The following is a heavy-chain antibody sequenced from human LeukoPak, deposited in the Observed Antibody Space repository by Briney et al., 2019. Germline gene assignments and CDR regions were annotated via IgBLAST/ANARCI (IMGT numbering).Heavy chain of an antibody. J-gene: IGHJ5*02. CDR3: AKDINYYGSGSYGFDP. CDR2: ISWNSGSI. D-gene: IGHD3-10*01. Sequence: PGGSLRLSCAASGFTFDDYAMHWVRQAPGKGLEWVSGISWNSGSIGYADSVKGRFTISRDNAKNSLYLQMNSLRAEDTALYYCAKDINYYGSGSYGFDPWGQGTLVTVSS. CDR1: GFTFDDYA. V-gene: IGHV3-9*01.